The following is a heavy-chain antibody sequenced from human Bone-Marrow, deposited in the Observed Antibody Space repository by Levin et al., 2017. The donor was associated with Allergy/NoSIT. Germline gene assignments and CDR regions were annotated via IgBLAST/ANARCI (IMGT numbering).Heavy chain of an antibody. CDR3: ARVWGPNSS. J-gene: IGHJ4*02. Sequence: GASVKVSCKASGGTFSSYAISWVRQAPGQGLEWMGGIIPIFGTANYAQKCQGRVTITADESTSTAYMERSSVRSEDTAVYYCARVWGPNSSWGQGTLVTVSS. CDR1: GGTFSSYA. V-gene: IGHV1-69*13. CDR2: IIPIFGTA. D-gene: IGHD3-16*01.